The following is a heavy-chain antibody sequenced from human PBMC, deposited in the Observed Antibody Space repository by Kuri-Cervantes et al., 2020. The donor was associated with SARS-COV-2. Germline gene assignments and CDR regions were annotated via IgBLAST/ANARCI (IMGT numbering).Heavy chain of an antibody. D-gene: IGHD3-10*01. Sequence: SETLSLTCTVPGYSISSGYYWGWIRQPPGKGLEWIGSIYHSGSTYYNPPLKSRVAMSVDTSKNQFSLKLSSVTAADTAVYYCVVARDYYYGSGSYPSFDYWGQGTLVTVSS. CDR2: IYHSGST. CDR1: GYSISSGYY. CDR3: VVARDYYYGSGSYPSFDY. J-gene: IGHJ4*02. V-gene: IGHV4-38-2*02.